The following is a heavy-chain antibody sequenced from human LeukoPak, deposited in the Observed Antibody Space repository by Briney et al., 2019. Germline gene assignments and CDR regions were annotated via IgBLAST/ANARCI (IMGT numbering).Heavy chain of an antibody. J-gene: IGHJ4*02. Sequence: PGGSLRLSCEGSGFIFSSYALHWVRQAPGKGLEWVASISFDGSSSYYADSVKGRFTISRDNSKSTLHLQMNSLRPEDTAVYYCAKVQYGGYDKYYFDYWGQGTLVTVSS. CDR1: GFIFSSYA. V-gene: IGHV3-30-3*01. D-gene: IGHD5-12*01. CDR2: ISFDGSSS. CDR3: AKVQYGGYDKYYFDY.